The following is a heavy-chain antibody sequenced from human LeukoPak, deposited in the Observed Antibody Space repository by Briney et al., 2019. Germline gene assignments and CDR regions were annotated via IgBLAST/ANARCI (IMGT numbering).Heavy chain of an antibody. CDR2: IRYDGSNK. CDR3: ARRSRVLLWFGGGNWFDP. CDR1: GFTFSSYG. D-gene: IGHD3-10*01. J-gene: IGHJ5*02. V-gene: IGHV3-30*02. Sequence: PGGSLRLSCAASGFTFSSYGMHWVRQAPGKGLEWVAFIRYDGSNKYYADSVKGRFTISRDNSKNTLYLQMNSLRAEDTAVYYCARRSRVLLWFGGGNWFDPWGQGTLVTVSS.